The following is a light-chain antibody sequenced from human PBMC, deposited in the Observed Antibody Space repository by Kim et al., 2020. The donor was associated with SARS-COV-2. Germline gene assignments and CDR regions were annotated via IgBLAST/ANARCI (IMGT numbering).Light chain of an antibody. CDR3: QQYGSSPLYT. CDR1: QSVSSSY. Sequence: SPGERATLSCRASQSVSSSYLAWYQQKPGQAPRLLIYGASSRATGIPDRFSGSGSGTDFTLTISRLKPEDFAVYYCQQYGSSPLYTFGQGTKLEI. CDR2: GAS. J-gene: IGKJ2*01. V-gene: IGKV3-20*01.